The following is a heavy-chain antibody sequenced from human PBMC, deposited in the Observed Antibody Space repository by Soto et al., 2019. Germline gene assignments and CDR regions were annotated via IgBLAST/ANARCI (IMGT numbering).Heavy chain of an antibody. V-gene: IGHV1-69*13. Sequence: SVKVSCKASGRTFSSYAISWVRQAPGQGLEWMGGIIPNFGTANYAQKFQGRVTMTADESTSTADMELSSLRSEDTAVYYCARDRIAAAGSPGEDYWGQGTLVTVSS. D-gene: IGHD6-13*01. CDR1: GRTFSSYA. J-gene: IGHJ4*02. CDR3: ARDRIAAAGSPGEDY. CDR2: IIPNFGTA.